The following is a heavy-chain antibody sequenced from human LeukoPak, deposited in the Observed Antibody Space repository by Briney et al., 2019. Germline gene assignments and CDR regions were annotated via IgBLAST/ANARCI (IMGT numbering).Heavy chain of an antibody. CDR1: GYTFTSYG. V-gene: IGHV1-18*01. Sequence: ASVKVSCKASGYTFTSYGISWVRQATGQGPEWMGWISAYNGNTNYAQKLQGRVTMTTDTSTSTAYMELRSLRSDATAVYYCARQYYDQLGWFDPWGQGTLVTVSS. CDR3: ARQYYDQLGWFDP. CDR2: ISAYNGNT. D-gene: IGHD3-22*01. J-gene: IGHJ5*02.